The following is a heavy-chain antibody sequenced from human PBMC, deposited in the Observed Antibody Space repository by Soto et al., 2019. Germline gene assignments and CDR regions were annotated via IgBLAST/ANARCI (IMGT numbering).Heavy chain of an antibody. J-gene: IGHJ3*02. D-gene: IGHD6-13*01. V-gene: IGHV1-2*02. CDR2: INANSGGT. CDR3: ARAKQQLVHDAFDI. Sequence: GASVKVSCKASGSTFTLYYMHWVRQAPGQGLEWMGWINANSGGTNYAQKFQGRVTLTRDTSISTAYMELSRLRYDDTAVYYCARAKQQLVHDAFDIWGQGTMVTVSS. CDR1: GSTFTLYY.